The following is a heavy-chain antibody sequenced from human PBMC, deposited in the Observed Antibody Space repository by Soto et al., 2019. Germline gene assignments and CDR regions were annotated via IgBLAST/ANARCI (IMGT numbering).Heavy chain of an antibody. CDR2: IRVHNGNT. CDR3: VRPEGYGSGSYYFDS. CDR1: GYNFINYG. V-gene: IGHV1-18*01. J-gene: IGHJ4*02. Sequence: ASVKVSCKASGYNFINYGITWVRQAPGQGLEWMGWIRVHNGNTNYAQNLQGRVTMTTDTSTSTAYMELRSLRSDDTAVYYCVRPEGYGSGSYYFDSWGQATLVTVSS. D-gene: IGHD3-10*01.